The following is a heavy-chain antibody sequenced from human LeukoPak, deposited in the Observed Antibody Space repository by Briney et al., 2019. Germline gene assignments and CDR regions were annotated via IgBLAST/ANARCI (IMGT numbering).Heavy chain of an antibody. J-gene: IGHJ4*02. CDR1: GGTFSSYA. V-gene: IGHV1-69*06. CDR3: ARSSIIAAAGPYYLDY. CDR2: IIPIFGTA. Sequence: SVKVSCKASGGTFSSYAISWVRQAPGQGLEWMGGIIPIFGTANYAQKFQGRVTITADKSTSTAYMELSSLRSEDTAVYYCARSSIIAAAGPYYLDYWGQGTLVTVSS. D-gene: IGHD6-13*01.